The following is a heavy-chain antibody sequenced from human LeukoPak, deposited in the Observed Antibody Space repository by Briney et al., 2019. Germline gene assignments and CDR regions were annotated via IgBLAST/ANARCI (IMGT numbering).Heavy chain of an antibody. J-gene: IGHJ6*03. D-gene: IGHD5-18*01. CDR1: GGSFSGYY. Sequence: SETLSLTCAVYGGSFSGYYWSWIRQPPGKGLEWIGEINHSGSANYNPSLQSRVTISLDTSKNQFSLKLSSVTATDTAVYHCAREDRYSYGYGYYHYYMDVWGKGTTVTISS. V-gene: IGHV4-34*01. CDR2: INHSGSA. CDR3: AREDRYSYGYGYYHYYMDV.